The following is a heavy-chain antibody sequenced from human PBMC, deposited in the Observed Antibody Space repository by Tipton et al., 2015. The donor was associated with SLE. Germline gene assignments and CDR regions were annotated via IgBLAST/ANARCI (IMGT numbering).Heavy chain of an antibody. CDR3: ARSEWELYYFDY. J-gene: IGHJ4*02. CDR2: IDADGSDT. V-gene: IGHV3-74*03. CDR1: GFTFSAYW. Sequence: SLRLSCAASGFTFSAYWMHWFRQVPGKRPVWVSRIDADGSDTTYADSVKGRFTISRDNARNTLYLQLNSLRAEDTAVYYCARSEWELYYFDYWGQGILVTVSS. D-gene: IGHD1-26*01.